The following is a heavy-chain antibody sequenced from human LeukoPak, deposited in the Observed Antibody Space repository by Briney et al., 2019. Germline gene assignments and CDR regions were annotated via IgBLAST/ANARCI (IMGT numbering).Heavy chain of an antibody. J-gene: IGHJ4*02. CDR3: ARLRINNLGSRDSSGYYFDY. CDR1: GGSMSNYF. V-gene: IGHV4-59*08. D-gene: IGHD3-22*01. Sequence: PSETLSLTCTVSGGSMSNYFWSWIRQPPGKGLEWIGYVHVSGSTNYNPSLKSRVTMSVDTSKNQFSLKLSSVTAADTAVYYCARLRINNLGSRDSSGYYFDYWGQGTLVTVSS. CDR2: VHVSGST.